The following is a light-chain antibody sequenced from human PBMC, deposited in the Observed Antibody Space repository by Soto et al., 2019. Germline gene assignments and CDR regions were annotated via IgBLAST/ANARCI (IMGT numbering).Light chain of an antibody. V-gene: IGLV2-8*01. CDR1: SSDVGGYNY. Sequence: QSALTQPPSASGSPGQSVTISCTGTSSDVGGYNYVSWYQQHPGKAPKLMSYEVTKRPSGVPDRFSDSKSGNTASLTVSGLQAEDEDDYYCSSYAGSNNLFGGGTKVTVL. J-gene: IGLJ2*01. CDR3: SSYAGSNNL. CDR2: EVT.